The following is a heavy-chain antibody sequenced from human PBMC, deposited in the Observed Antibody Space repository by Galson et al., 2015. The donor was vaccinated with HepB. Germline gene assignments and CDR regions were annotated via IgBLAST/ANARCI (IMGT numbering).Heavy chain of an antibody. D-gene: IGHD3-9*01. Sequence: SLRLSCAVSGFTLRNARMCCVREAPGKGREWDGRINSKSDGGTRNYAAPVQGRFTISRDNAQNTLYLQMTSLRAEDTAIYYCVRGNTGYGNFDYWGQGALVTVSS. CDR2: INSKSDGGTR. V-gene: IGHV3-15*05. J-gene: IGHJ4*02. CDR3: VRGNTGYGNFDY. CDR1: GFTLRNAR.